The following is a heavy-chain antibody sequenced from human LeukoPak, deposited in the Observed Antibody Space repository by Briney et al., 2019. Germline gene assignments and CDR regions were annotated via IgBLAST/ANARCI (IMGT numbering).Heavy chain of an antibody. CDR1: GYTFTGYY. Sequence: GASVKVSCKTSGYTFTGYYMHWVRQAPGQGLEWVGWINPNSGVTNYAQNFQDRVTMTRDTSISTAYMDLSRLRSDDTAVYYCARVSRTASTFDYWGQGTLVTVSS. CDR3: ARVSRTASTFDY. CDR2: INPNSGVT. D-gene: IGHD5/OR15-5a*01. J-gene: IGHJ4*02. V-gene: IGHV1-2*02.